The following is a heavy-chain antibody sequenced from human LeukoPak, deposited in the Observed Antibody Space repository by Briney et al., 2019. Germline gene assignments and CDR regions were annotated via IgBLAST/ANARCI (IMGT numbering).Heavy chain of an antibody. CDR3: ARARFYGRYQLLGFDY. D-gene: IGHD2-2*01. V-gene: IGHV4-61*02. Sequence: SETLSLTCTVSGGSISSGSYYWSWLRPPAGKGLEWNGRIYTSGSTNYNPSLKSRVTISVDTSKNQFSLKLSSVTAADTAVYYCARARFYGRYQLLGFDYWGQGTLVTVSS. CDR1: GGSISSGSYY. J-gene: IGHJ4*02. CDR2: IYTSGST.